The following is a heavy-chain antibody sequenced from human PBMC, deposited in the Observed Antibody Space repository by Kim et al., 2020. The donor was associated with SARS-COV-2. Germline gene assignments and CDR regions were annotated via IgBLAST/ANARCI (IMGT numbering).Heavy chain of an antibody. CDR3: ARRLRKSWGRAPDAFDI. Sequence: SETLSLTCAVYGGSFSGYYWSWIRQPPGKGLEWIGEINHSGSTNYNPSLKSRVTISVDTSKNQFSLKLSSVTAADTAVYYCARRLRKSWGRAPDAFDIWGQETMVTVSS. CDR2: INHSGST. D-gene: IGHD3-16*01. V-gene: IGHV4-34*01. J-gene: IGHJ3*02. CDR1: GGSFSGYY.